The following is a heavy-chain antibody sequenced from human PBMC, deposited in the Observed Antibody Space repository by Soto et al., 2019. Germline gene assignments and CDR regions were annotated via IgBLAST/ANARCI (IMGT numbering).Heavy chain of an antibody. CDR2: ISYDGSNK. J-gene: IGHJ4*02. CDR1: EFTFSSYG. CDR3: ARESEDLTSNFDY. V-gene: IGHV3-30*03. Sequence: PGGSLRLSCAASEFTFSSYGMHWVRQAPGKGLEWVAVISYDGSNKYYADSMKGRFTVSRDNAKNSVYLEMNSLSAEDTALYYCARESEDLTSNFDYWGQGTLVTVSS.